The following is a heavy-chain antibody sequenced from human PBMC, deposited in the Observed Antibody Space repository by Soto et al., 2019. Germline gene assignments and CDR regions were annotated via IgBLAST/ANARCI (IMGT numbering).Heavy chain of an antibody. V-gene: IGHV3-48*03. D-gene: IGHD6-19*01. CDR3: ARNPSGQWVVPLYCDL. CDR1: GFSISDYE. CDR2: ISGRGSTV. J-gene: IGHJ4*02. Sequence: DVQLVESGGDLAQPGGSLRLSCAASGFSISDYEMNWVRQAPGRGLEWVAYISGRGSTVYYADYVKGRFTISRDNAKNSVFLQINTLRVEDAASYYCARNPSGQWVVPLYCDLWGQGTLVTVSS.